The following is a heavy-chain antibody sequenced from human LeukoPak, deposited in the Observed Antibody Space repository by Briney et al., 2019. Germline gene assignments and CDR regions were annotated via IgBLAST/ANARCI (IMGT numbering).Heavy chain of an antibody. J-gene: IGHJ6*02. Sequence: VSYLHCLCTLNHQGSIRVRQAPGPGLEGIGGVIPLFVMANYAQKFQGRVTITADKSTSTAYMELSSLRSEDTAVYYCARTGTYCSGGSCYWGYYYYSMDVWGQGTTVTVSS. D-gene: IGHD2-15*01. CDR3: ARTGTYCSGGSCYWGYYYYSMDV. CDR1: LCTLNHQG. V-gene: IGHV1-69*17. CDR2: VIPLFVMA.